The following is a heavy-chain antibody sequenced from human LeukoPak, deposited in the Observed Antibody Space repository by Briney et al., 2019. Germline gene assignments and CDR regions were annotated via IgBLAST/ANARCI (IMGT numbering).Heavy chain of an antibody. CDR2: INANSGDT. V-gene: IGHV1-2*02. CDR1: GYTFTGYY. J-gene: IGHJ4*02. Sequence: ASVKVSCKASGYTFTGYYMHWVRQAPGQGLEWMGWINANSGDTKYAQKFQGRVTMTRDTSISTAYMELSGLRSDDTAMYYCAREISGHSDYWGQGTLVTVSS. CDR3: AREISGHSDY. D-gene: IGHD3-22*01.